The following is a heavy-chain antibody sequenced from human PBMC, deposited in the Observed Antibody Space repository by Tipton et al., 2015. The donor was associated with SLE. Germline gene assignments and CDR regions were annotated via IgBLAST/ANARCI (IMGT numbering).Heavy chain of an antibody. V-gene: IGHV4-31*03. CDR2: IYYSGST. Sequence: TLSLTCTVSGGSISSGGYYWSWIRQHPGKGLEWIGYIYYSGSTYYNPSLKSRVTISVDTSKNQFSLKLSSVTAADTAVYYCARHGGDTYYYGPRAWFDPWGQGTLVTVSS. D-gene: IGHD3-10*01. CDR3: ARHGGDTYYYGPRAWFDP. CDR1: GGSISSGGYY. J-gene: IGHJ5*02.